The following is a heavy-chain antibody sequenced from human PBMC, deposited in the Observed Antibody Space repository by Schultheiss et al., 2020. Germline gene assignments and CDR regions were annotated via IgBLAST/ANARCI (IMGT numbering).Heavy chain of an antibody. D-gene: IGHD3-3*01. CDR3: ARDRRFLEWIHDY. Sequence: ASVKVSCKASGYTFTGYYIHWVRQAPGQGLEWMGWVNPNSGGTNYAQRFQGRVTMIRDTSISTAYMELSRLRSDDTALYYCARDRRFLEWIHDYWGQGTLVTVSS. J-gene: IGHJ4*02. CDR2: VNPNSGGT. V-gene: IGHV1-2*02. CDR1: GYTFTGYY.